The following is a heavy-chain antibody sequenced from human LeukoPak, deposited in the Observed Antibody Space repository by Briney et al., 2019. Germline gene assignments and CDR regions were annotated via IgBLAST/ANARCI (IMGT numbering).Heavy chain of an antibody. D-gene: IGHD6-13*01. V-gene: IGHV3-9*03. CDR1: GFTFDDYA. J-gene: IGHJ3*02. Sequence: GRSLRLSCAASGFTFDDYAMHWVRQAPGKGLEWVSGISWNSGSIGYADSVKGRFTIPRDNAKNSLYLQMDSLRAEDMALYYCAKDKGSSWYPYDAFDIWGQGTMVTVSS. CDR3: AKDKGSSWYPYDAFDI. CDR2: ISWNSGSI.